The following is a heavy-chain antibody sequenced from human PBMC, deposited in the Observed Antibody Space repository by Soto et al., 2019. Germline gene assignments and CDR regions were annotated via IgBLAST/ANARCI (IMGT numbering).Heavy chain of an antibody. J-gene: IGHJ4*02. CDR3: ARDYSYACDY. CDR2: ISSSGGTT. Sequence: EVQLLESGGGLVQPGGSLRLSCAVSGFTFSSFAMSWDRQAPGKGLEWVSVISSSGGTTYYADSVKGRFTISRDNSKNTLYLQMNSLRAEDTAVYYCARDYSYACDYWGQGTLVTVSS. V-gene: IGHV3-23*01. CDR1: GFTFSSFA. D-gene: IGHD3-16*01.